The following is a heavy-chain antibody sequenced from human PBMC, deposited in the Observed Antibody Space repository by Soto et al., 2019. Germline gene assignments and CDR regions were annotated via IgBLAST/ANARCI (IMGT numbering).Heavy chain of an antibody. Sequence: SLRLSCAASGFTFSSYGMHWVRQAPGKGLEWVAVIWYDGSNKYYADSVKGRFTISRDNSKNTLYLQMNSLRAEDTAVYYCARDQATYYYYGMDVWGQGTTVTVSS. CDR1: GFTFSSYG. V-gene: IGHV3-33*01. CDR3: ARDQATYYYYGMDV. J-gene: IGHJ6*02. CDR2: IWYDGSNK.